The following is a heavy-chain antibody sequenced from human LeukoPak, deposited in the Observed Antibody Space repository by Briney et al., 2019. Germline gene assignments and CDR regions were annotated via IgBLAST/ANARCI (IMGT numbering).Heavy chain of an antibody. Sequence: PGGSLRLSCAASGFTFSSYGMSWVRQAPGKGLEWVSAISGSGGSTYYADSVKGRFTISRDNSKNTLYLQMNSLRAEDTAVYYCAKHLAYYYDSSGYWRYWGQGTLVTVSS. V-gene: IGHV3-23*01. CDR3: AKHLAYYYDSSGYWRY. D-gene: IGHD3-22*01. CDR2: ISGSGGST. CDR1: GFTFSSYG. J-gene: IGHJ4*02.